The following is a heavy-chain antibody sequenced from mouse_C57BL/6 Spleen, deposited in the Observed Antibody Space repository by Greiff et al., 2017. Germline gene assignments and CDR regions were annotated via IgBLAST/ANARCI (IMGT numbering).Heavy chain of an antibody. V-gene: IGHV1-54*01. CDR3: ARSRGATGTFAY. CDR2: INPGSGGT. Sequence: VHLVESGAELVRPGTSVKVSCKASGYAFTNYLIEWVKQRPGQGLEWIGVINPGSGGTNYNEKFKGKATLTADKSSSTAYMQLSSLTSEDFAVYFCARSRGATGTFAYWGQGTLVTVSA. CDR1: GYAFTNYL. D-gene: IGHD4-1*02. J-gene: IGHJ3*01.